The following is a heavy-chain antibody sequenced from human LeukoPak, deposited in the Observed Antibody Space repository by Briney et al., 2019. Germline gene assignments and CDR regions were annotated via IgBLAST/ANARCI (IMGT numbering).Heavy chain of an antibody. D-gene: IGHD3-9*01. V-gene: IGHV1-2*02. CDR2: INPSSGCT. CDR3: ARAQTYDIVTGWHY. CDR1: GYTFIGYY. J-gene: IGHJ4*02. Sequence: ASVKVSCKASGYTFIGYYMHWVRQAPGQGLEWMGWINPSSGCTNYAQKFQGRVTMTRDTSISTAYMELSTLRSDDTAIYYCARAQTYDIVTGWHYWGQGTPVTVSS.